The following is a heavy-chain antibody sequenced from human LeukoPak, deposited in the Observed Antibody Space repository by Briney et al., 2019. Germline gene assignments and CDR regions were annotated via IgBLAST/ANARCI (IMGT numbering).Heavy chain of an antibody. CDR3: ARVRYSYEGFDAFDI. J-gene: IGHJ3*02. Sequence: GGSLRLSCAASGFSFSSYWMTWVRQAPGKGLEWVANIKQDGSEKYYVDSVKGRFTISRDNAKNTLYLQMNSLRAEDTAVYYCARVRYSYEGFDAFDIWGQGTMVTVSS. CDR2: IKQDGSEK. D-gene: IGHD5-18*01. V-gene: IGHV3-7*05. CDR1: GFSFSSYW.